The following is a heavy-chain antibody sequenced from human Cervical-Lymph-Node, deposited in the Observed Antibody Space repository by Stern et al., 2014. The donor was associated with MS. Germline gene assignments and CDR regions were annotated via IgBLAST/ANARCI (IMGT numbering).Heavy chain of an antibody. D-gene: IGHD5-18*01. J-gene: IGHJ4*02. Sequence: VQLVQSGPGLVKPSETLSLTCTVSGGSISSYYWSWIRQPPGKGLEWIGYIYYSGSTNYNPSLKSRVTISVDTSKNQFSLKLSSVTAADTAVYYCARDIRVSRGLWLPLGYWGQGTLVTVSS. V-gene: IGHV4-59*01. CDR1: GGSISSYY. CDR3: ARDIRVSRGLWLPLGY. CDR2: IYYSGST.